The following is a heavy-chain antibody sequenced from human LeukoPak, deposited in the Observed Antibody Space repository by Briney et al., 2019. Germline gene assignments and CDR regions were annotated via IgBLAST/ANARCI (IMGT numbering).Heavy chain of an antibody. CDR3: ARHPVLYSSSRFDP. CDR2: INHSGST. Sequence: SETLSLTCAVYGGSFSGYYWSWIRQPPGKGLEWIGEINHSGSTYYNPSLKSRVTISVDTSKNQFSLKLSSVTAADTAVYYCARHPVLYSSSRFDPWGQGTLVTVSS. V-gene: IGHV4-34*01. CDR1: GGSFSGYY. J-gene: IGHJ5*02. D-gene: IGHD6-13*01.